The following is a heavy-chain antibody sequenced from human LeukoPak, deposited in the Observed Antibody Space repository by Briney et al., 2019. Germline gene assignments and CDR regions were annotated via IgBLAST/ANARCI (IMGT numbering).Heavy chain of an antibody. V-gene: IGHV3-7*04. CDR3: ARDLRSGSPGVDY. D-gene: IGHD1-26*01. CDR1: GFAFSSYA. CDR2: IKQDGSEK. Sequence: GGSLRLSCAASGFAFSSYAMSWVRQPPGKGLEWVANIKQDGSEKYYVDSVKGRFTISRDNAKNSLYLQMNCLRAEDTAVYYCARDLRSGSPGVDYWGQGTLVTVSS. J-gene: IGHJ4*02.